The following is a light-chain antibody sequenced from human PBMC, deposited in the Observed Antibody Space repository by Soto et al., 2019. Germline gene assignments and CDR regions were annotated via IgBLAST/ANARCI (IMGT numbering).Light chain of an antibody. Sequence: DIQMTQSPSSLSASVGDRVTITCRASQSIGNSLTWYQQKPGKAPKLLIYGSSTLQGGVPSRFSRSGSGTDFSLTISSLQPEDFATYYCQQSYTTPTTFVQGTRLDIK. V-gene: IGKV1-39*01. CDR2: GSS. CDR1: QSIGNS. CDR3: QQSYTTPTT. J-gene: IGKJ5*01.